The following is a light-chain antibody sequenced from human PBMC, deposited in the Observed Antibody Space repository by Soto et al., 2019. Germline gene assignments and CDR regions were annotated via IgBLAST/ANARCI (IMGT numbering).Light chain of an antibody. CDR1: QSVSSY. J-gene: IGKJ5*01. CDR2: DAS. V-gene: IGKV3-11*01. CDR3: QQRSN. Sequence: EIVFTQSPSTLSLSPGERATLSCRASQSVSSYLAWYQQKPGQAPRLLIYDASNRATGIPARFSGSGSGTDFTLTISSLEPEDFAVYYCQQRSNFGQGTLLE.